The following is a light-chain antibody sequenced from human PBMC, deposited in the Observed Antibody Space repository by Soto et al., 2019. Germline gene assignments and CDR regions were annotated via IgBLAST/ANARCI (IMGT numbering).Light chain of an antibody. CDR2: GAS. Sequence: EIVLTQSPGTLSLSPGERATLSCRASQSVSSSYLAWYQQKPSQAPRLLIYGASSRATGIPDRYSGSEAGTDSAINHSRLEPEDFAVYYGQQYANLPGTFGQGTKVEIK. CDR1: QSVSSSY. J-gene: IGKJ1*01. V-gene: IGKV3-20*01. CDR3: QQYANLPGT.